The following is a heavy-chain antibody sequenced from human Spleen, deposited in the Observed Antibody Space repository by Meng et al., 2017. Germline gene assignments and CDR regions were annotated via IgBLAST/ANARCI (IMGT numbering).Heavy chain of an antibody. Sequence: GGSLRLSCVVSGFTFNNYWMSWVRQAPGEGLEWVASINQNGREIFHVDSVKGRFTISRDNAKNSLYLQMNSLRAEDTAVYYCARDLRWLVFDYWGQGTLVTVSS. V-gene: IGHV3-7*01. D-gene: IGHD6-19*01. CDR2: INQNGREI. CDR3: ARDLRWLVFDY. J-gene: IGHJ4*02. CDR1: GFTFNNYW.